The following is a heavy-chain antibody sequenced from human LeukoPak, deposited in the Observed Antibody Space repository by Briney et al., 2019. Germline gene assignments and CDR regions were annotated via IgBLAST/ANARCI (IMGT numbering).Heavy chain of an antibody. CDR2: IRYDGSNK. CDR1: GFTFSSYG. Sequence: GGSLRLSCAASGFTFSSYGIYWVRQAPGKGLQWVAFIRYDGSNKYYADSVKGRFTISRDNSKNTLYLQMNSLRAEDTAVYYCAKDGGYCSSTSCYSSFDYWGQGTLVTVSS. V-gene: IGHV3-30*02. J-gene: IGHJ4*02. D-gene: IGHD2-2*01. CDR3: AKDGGYCSSTSCYSSFDY.